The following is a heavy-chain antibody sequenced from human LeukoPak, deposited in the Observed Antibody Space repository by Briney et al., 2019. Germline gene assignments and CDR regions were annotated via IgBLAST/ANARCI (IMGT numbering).Heavy chain of an antibody. Sequence: GGSLRLSCAASGFTFSSYSMNWVRQAPGKGLEWVSSISSSSSYIYYADSVKGRFTISRDNAKNSLYLQMNSLRAEDTAVYYCARDKKWELLGNDAFDIWGQGTMVTVSS. J-gene: IGHJ3*02. D-gene: IGHD1-26*01. CDR2: ISSSSSYI. V-gene: IGHV3-21*01. CDR3: ARDKKWELLGNDAFDI. CDR1: GFTFSSYS.